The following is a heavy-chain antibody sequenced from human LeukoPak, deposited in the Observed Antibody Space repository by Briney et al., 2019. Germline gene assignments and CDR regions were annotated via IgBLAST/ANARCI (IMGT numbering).Heavy chain of an antibody. V-gene: IGHV4-30-4*08. D-gene: IGHD1-14*01. CDR3: ACAARYYYFDY. CDR2: IYYSGST. Sequence: PSETLSLTCTVSGGSISSGDYYWSWIRQPPGKGLEWIGYIYYSGSTYYNPSLKSRATISVDTSKNQFSLKLSSVTAADTAVYYCACAARYYYFDYWGQGTLVTVSS. CDR1: GGSISSGDYY. J-gene: IGHJ4*02.